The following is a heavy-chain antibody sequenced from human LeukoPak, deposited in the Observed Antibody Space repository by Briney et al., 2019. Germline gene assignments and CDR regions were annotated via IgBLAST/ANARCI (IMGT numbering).Heavy chain of an antibody. Sequence: SETLSLTCAVYGGSFSGYYWSWIRQPPGKGLEWIGEINHSGSTNYNPSLKSRVTISVDTSKNQFSLKLSSVTAADTAVYYCARGTRRWSWFDPWGQGTLVTVSS. CDR3: ARGTRRWSWFDP. CDR2: INHSGST. V-gene: IGHV4-34*01. D-gene: IGHD2-8*01. CDR1: GGSFSGYY. J-gene: IGHJ5*02.